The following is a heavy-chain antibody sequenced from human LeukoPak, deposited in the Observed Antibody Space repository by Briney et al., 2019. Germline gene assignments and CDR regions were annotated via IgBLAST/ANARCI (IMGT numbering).Heavy chain of an antibody. CDR2: ISSSSSTI. V-gene: IGHV3-48*04. D-gene: IGHD3-16*02. J-gene: IGHJ4*02. CDR1: GFTFSSYS. CDR3: AKSLDYDYVWGSYPDY. Sequence: GGSLRLSCAASGFTFSSYSMNWVRQAPGKGLEWVSYISSSSSTIYYADSVKGRFTISRDNAKNSLYLQMNSLRAEDTALYYCAKSLDYDYVWGSYPDYWGQGTLVTVSS.